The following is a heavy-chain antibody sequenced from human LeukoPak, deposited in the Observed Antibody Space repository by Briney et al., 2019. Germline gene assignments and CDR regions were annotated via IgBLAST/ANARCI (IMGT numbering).Heavy chain of an antibody. J-gene: IGHJ4*02. Sequence: GASVKVSCKASGGTFSSYGISWVRQAPGQGLEWMGGIIPIFGTANYAQKFQGRVTITADESTSTAYMELSSLRSDDTAVYYCAIGLWFGEFVDYWGQGTLVTVSS. CDR3: AIGLWFGEFVDY. V-gene: IGHV1-69*13. CDR1: GGTFSSYG. D-gene: IGHD3-10*01. CDR2: IIPIFGTA.